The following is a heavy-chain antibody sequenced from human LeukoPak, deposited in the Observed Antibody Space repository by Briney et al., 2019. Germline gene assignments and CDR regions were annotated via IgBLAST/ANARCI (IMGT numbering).Heavy chain of an antibody. CDR2: INDSGST. CDR3: ARVIDYDSSGYYLGY. D-gene: IGHD3-22*01. CDR1: GGSFSGYY. Sequence: SETLSLTRAVYGGSFSGYYWSWLRQPPGKGLEWIGEINDSGSTNCNPSLKSRVSISVDTSKNQFSLKLSSVTAADTAVYCCARVIDYDSSGYYLGYWGQGTRVTVSS. V-gene: IGHV4-34*01. J-gene: IGHJ4*02.